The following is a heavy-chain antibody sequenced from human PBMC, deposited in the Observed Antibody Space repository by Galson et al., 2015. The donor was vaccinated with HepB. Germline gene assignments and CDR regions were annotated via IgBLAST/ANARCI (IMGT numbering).Heavy chain of an antibody. CDR2: ISWDGGST. Sequence: SLRLSCAASGFTFDDYTMHWVRQAPGKGLEWVSLISWDGGSTYYADSVKGRFTISRDNSKNSLYLQMNSLRTEDTALYYCAKELSSGYYYFGVGAFDIWGQGTMVTVSS. CDR1: GFTFDDYT. V-gene: IGHV3-43*01. CDR3: AKELSSGYYYFGVGAFDI. D-gene: IGHD3-22*01. J-gene: IGHJ3*02.